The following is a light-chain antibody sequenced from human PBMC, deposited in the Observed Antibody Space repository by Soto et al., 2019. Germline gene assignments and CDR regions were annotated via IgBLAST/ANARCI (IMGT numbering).Light chain of an antibody. CDR3: QQYNKYSWT. V-gene: IGKV3-15*01. Sequence: EIVMTQSPATLSVSPGERATLSCRASQSVSSNLAWYQQKPGKAPKLLIYDASTMESGIPARFSGSGSGTEFTLTISSLQPDDFATYYCQQYNKYSWTFGQGTKVDIK. J-gene: IGKJ1*01. CDR2: DAS. CDR1: QSVSSN.